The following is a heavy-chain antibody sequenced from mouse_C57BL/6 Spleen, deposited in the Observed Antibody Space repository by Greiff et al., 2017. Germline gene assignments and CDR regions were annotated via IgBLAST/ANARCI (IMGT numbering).Heavy chain of an antibody. Sequence: QVQLQQSGPELVKPGASVKISCKASGYAFSSSWMNWVKQRPGKGLEWIGLIYPGDGDTNYNGKFKGKATLTAAKSSSTAYMHLRSLTSEDSAVYFCARDGNSYYFDYWGQGTTLTVSS. V-gene: IGHV1-82*01. D-gene: IGHD1-1*01. CDR3: ARDGNSYYFDY. CDR1: GYAFSSSW. CDR2: IYPGDGDT. J-gene: IGHJ2*01.